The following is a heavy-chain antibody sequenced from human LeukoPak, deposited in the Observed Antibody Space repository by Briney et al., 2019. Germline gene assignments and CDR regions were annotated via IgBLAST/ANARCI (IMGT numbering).Heavy chain of an antibody. CDR2: IYYGGST. V-gene: IGHV4-39*07. Sequence: SETLSLTCTVSGGSISSSSYYWGWIRRPPGKGLEWIGSIYYGGSTYYNPSLKSRVTISVDTAKNQFSLKLSSVTAADTAVYYCARRRTFSSSWYRAGNWFDPWGQGTLVTVSS. J-gene: IGHJ5*02. D-gene: IGHD6-13*01. CDR1: GGSISSSSYY. CDR3: ARRRTFSSSWYRAGNWFDP.